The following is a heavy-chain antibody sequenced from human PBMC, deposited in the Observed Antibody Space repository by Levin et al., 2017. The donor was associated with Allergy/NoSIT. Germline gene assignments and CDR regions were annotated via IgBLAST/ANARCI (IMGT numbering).Heavy chain of an antibody. CDR1: GFTFSSYA. V-gene: IGHV3-23*01. CDR3: AKDFPVAFDI. J-gene: IGHJ3*02. Sequence: GESLKISCAASGFTFSSYAMSWVRQAPGKGLEWVSAISGSGGSTYYADSVKGRFTISRDNSKNTLYLQMNSLRAEDTAVYYCAKDFPVAFDIWGQGTMVTVSS. CDR2: ISGSGGST.